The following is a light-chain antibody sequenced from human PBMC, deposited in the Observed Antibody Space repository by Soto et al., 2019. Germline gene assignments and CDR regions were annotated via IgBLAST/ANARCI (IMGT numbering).Light chain of an antibody. J-gene: IGKJ2*01. CDR3: QQYGSSPYT. Sequence: EIVLTQSPGTLSLSPGERATLSCRASQSVSSSYVAWYQQKPGQAPRLLIYGASFRATGIQDRFSGSGAGTDFTLTISRLEPEDFAVYYCQQYGSSPYTFGQGTKQEIK. CDR1: QSVSSSY. V-gene: IGKV3-20*01. CDR2: GAS.